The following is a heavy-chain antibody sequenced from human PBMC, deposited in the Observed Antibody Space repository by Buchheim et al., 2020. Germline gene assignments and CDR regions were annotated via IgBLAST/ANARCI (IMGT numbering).Heavy chain of an antibody. CDR3: ARGGGYDFWSGSNGMDV. V-gene: IGHV3-48*03. D-gene: IGHD3-3*01. CDR1: GFTFSSYE. J-gene: IGHJ6*02. CDR2: IGSSGSTI. Sequence: EVQLVESGGGLVQPGGFLRLSCAASGFTFSSYEMNWVRQAPGKGLEWVSYIGSSGSTIYYADSVKGGFTISRANAKNSLYLHMNSLRVEDTAVYYCARGGGYDFWSGSNGMDVWGQGTT.